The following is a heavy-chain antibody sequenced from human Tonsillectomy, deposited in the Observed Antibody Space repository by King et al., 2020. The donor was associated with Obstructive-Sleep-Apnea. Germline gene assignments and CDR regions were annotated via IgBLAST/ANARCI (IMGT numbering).Heavy chain of an antibody. CDR2: IYYSGST. D-gene: IGHD3-22*01. Sequence: LQLQESGPGLVKPSETLSLTCTVSGGSISSSSYYWGWIRQPPGKGLEWIGSIYYSGSTYYNPSLKSRVTISVYTSKNQFSLKLSSVTAADTAVYYCARGLDDSSGYYYPYFDYWGQGTLVTVSS. J-gene: IGHJ4*02. V-gene: IGHV4-39*07. CDR1: GGSISSSSYY. CDR3: ARGLDDSSGYYYPYFDY.